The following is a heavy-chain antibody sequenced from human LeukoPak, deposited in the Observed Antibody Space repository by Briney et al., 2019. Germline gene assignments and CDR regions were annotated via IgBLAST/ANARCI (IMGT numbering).Heavy chain of an antibody. Sequence: SETLSLTCTVSGGSISSYYWSWIRQPPGKGLEWIGEINHSGSTNYNPSLKSRVTISVDTSKNQFSLKLSSVTAADTAVYYCARHPYYYYYMDVWGKGTTVTIPS. CDR2: INHSGST. CDR3: ARHPYYYYYMDV. J-gene: IGHJ6*03. V-gene: IGHV4-34*01. CDR1: GGSISSYY.